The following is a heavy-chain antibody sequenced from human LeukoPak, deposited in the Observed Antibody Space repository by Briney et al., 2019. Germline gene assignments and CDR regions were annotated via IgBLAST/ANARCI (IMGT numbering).Heavy chain of an antibody. CDR2: ISAGGDRT. D-gene: IGHD6-13*01. CDR3: AKDTSRYSSSWTFDY. CDR1: GFTFNTYT. V-gene: IGHV3-23*01. J-gene: IGHJ4*02. Sequence: GGSLRLSCAASGFTFNTYTMSWVRQAPGKGLEWVSAISAGGDRTYYADSVKGRSTISRDNSKNTLFVQMNSLRAEDTAVYYCAKDTSRYSSSWTFDYWGQGTLVTVSS.